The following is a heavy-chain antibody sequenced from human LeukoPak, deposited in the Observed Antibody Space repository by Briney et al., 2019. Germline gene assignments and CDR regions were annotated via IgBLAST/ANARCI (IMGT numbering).Heavy chain of an antibody. Sequence: SETLSLTCTVPGGSVSSGSYYWSWIRQPPGKGLEWIGYIYYSGSTNYNPSLKSRVTISVDTSKNQFSLKLSSVTAADTAVYYCAREVDYGDYLDAFDIWGQGTMVTVSS. J-gene: IGHJ3*02. CDR1: GGSVSSGSYY. CDR2: IYYSGST. V-gene: IGHV4-61*01. CDR3: AREVDYGDYLDAFDI. D-gene: IGHD4-17*01.